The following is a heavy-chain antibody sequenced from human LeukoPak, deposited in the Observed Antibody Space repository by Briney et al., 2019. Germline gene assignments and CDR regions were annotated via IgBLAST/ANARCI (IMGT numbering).Heavy chain of an antibody. CDR1: GFTFGSYA. Sequence: GGSLRLSCAASGFTFGSYAMNWVRQAPGKGLEWVSSISDGGDSTYYADSVKGRITISRDNSKNTLYLQMNSLRAEDTAVYYCAKRPTDVNWFDPWGQGTLVTVSS. V-gene: IGHV3-23*01. J-gene: IGHJ5*02. CDR2: ISDGGDST. CDR3: AKRPTDVNWFDP. D-gene: IGHD4-11*01.